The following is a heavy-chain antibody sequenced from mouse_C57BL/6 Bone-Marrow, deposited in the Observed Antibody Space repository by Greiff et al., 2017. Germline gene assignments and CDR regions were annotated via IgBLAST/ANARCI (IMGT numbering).Heavy chain of an antibody. V-gene: IGHV2-6*01. CDR2: IWGVGST. J-gene: IGHJ3*01. CDR3: ASEGGAY. CDR1: GFSLTSYG. Sequence: VHLVESGPGLVAPSQSLSITCTVSGFSLTSYGVDWVRQSPGKGLEWLGVIWGVGSTNYNSALKSRLSISKDNSKSQVFVKMNSLQTDDTAMYYCASEGGAYWGQGTLVTVSA.